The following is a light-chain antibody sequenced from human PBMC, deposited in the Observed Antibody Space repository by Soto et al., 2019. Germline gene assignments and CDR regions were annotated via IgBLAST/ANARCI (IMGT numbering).Light chain of an antibody. CDR2: KAS. Sequence: DIQMTQSPSTLSASGGDRGPITCRASQSISSWLACYQQQPGKAPKLLIYKASSLEIGVPSRFSGSGSGTEFTLTISSLQPEDLATYYRQQSDTTPLTFGGGTKVDIK. V-gene: IGKV1-5*03. CDR3: QQSDTTPLT. J-gene: IGKJ4*01. CDR1: QSISSW.